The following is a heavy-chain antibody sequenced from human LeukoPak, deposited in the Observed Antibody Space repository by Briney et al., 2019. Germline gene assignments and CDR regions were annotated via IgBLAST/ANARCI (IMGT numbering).Heavy chain of an antibody. J-gene: IGHJ4*02. V-gene: IGHV1-2*02. Sequence: ASVKVSCKASGYTFTGYYMHWVRQAPGQGLEWMGWINPNSGGTNYAQKFQGRVTMTRDTSISTAYMELSRLRSDDTAVYYCARNRHSGSYSGPDYWGQGTLVTVSS. D-gene: IGHD1-26*01. CDR2: INPNSGGT. CDR3: ARNRHSGSYSGPDY. CDR1: GYTFTGYY.